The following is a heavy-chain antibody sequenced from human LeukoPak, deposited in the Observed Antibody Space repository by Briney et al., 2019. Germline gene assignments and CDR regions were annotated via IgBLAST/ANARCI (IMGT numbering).Heavy chain of an antibody. J-gene: IGHJ4*02. CDR1: GGSISSSDYY. D-gene: IGHD4-23*01. CDR3: ARDRLRWPKIDY. Sequence: SETLSLTCTVSGGSISSSDYYWGWIRQPPGKGLEWIGSIYYSVTTYYNPSLKSRVTISVDTSKNQFPLKLNSVTAADTAVYYCARDRLRWPKIDYWGQGTLVTVSS. CDR2: IYYSVTT. V-gene: IGHV4-39*06.